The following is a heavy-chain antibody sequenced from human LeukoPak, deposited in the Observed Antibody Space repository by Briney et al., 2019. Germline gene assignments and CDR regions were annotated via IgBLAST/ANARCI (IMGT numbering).Heavy chain of an antibody. D-gene: IGHD6-25*01. V-gene: IGHV2-70*11. CDR2: IDWDDDK. CDR1: GFSLSSSGMC. CDR3: ARMQSRSGWPREFHP. J-gene: IGHJ5*02. Sequence: SGPTLVNPTQTLTLTCTFSGFSLSSSGMCVSWIRQPPGKALEWLARIDWDDDKYYSTSLKTRLTISKDTSKNQVVLTMTNMDPVDTATYYCARMQSRSGWPREFHPWGQGTLVTVSS.